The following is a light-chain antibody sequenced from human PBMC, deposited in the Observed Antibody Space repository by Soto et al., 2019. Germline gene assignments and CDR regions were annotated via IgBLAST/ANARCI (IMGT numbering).Light chain of an antibody. Sequence: QSVLNQPASVSGSPGQSITISCTGTSSDVGGYNYVSWYQQHPGKAPKLMIYEVSYRPSGVSDRFSGSKSGNTASLTISGLQAEDEADYYCCPYTSSITYVFGTGTKVTV. V-gene: IGLV2-14*01. CDR3: CPYTSSITYV. J-gene: IGLJ1*01. CDR1: SSDVGGYNY. CDR2: EVS.